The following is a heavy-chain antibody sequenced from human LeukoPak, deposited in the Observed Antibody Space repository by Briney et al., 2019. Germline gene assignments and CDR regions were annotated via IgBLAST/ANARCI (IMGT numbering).Heavy chain of an antibody. J-gene: IGHJ4*02. V-gene: IGHV3-74*01. CDR3: ARAVAARFNY. Sequence: GGSLRLSCAASGFTFSSYWMHWVRQAPGKGLVWVSRINNDGSSTSYADSVKGRFTISRDNAKNTLYLQMNSLRAEDTAVYYCARAVAARFNYWGQGTLVTVSS. CDR1: GFTFSSYW. D-gene: IGHD6-6*01. CDR2: INNDGSST.